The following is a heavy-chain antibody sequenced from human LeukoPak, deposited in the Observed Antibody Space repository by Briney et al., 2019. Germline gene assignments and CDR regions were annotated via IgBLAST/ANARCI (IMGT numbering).Heavy chain of an antibody. J-gene: IGHJ4*02. CDR3: ASENPLRGIAARRFDY. D-gene: IGHD6-6*01. Sequence: ASVKVSCEASGYTFTSYYMHWVRQAPGQGLEWMGIINPSGGSTSYAQKFQGRVTMTRDTSTSTVYMELSSLRSEDTAVYYCASENPLRGIAARRFDYWGQGTLVTVSS. CDR1: GYTFTSYY. CDR2: INPSGGST. V-gene: IGHV1-46*01.